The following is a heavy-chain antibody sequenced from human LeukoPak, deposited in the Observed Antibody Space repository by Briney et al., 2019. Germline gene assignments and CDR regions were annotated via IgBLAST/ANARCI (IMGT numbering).Heavy chain of an antibody. CDR3: ARGWESDSSGYYPPDALDI. V-gene: IGHV1-69*05. CDR2: IIPIFGTA. Sequence: SVKVSCKASGGTFSSYAISWVRQAPGQGLEWMGGIIPIFGTANYAQKFQGRVTITTDESTSTAYMELSSLRSEDTAVYYCARGWESDSSGYYPPDALDIWGQGTMVTVSS. J-gene: IGHJ3*02. D-gene: IGHD3-22*01. CDR1: GGTFSSYA.